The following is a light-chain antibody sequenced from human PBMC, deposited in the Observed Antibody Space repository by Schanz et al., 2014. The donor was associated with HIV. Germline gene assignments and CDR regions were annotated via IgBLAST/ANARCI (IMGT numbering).Light chain of an antibody. CDR3: QSCDSSPNGPV. CDR2: GDK. Sequence: QSVLTQPPSVSGAPGQRVTISCTGSSSNIGAGYEVHWYKQLPETAPKLLIFGDKNRPSGVPARFSGSKSGSSASLDISGLQAEDEADFFCQSCDSSPNGPVFGGGTKLPVL. CDR1: SSNIGAGYE. V-gene: IGLV1-40*01. J-gene: IGLJ2*01.